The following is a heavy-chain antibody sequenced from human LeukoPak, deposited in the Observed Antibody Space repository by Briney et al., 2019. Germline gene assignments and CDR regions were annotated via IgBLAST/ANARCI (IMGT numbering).Heavy chain of an antibody. V-gene: IGHV4-30-4*08. J-gene: IGHJ4*02. CDR3: AREVAAAYYFDY. CDR2: IYYSGST. D-gene: IGHD6-13*01. CDR1: GGSISSGDYY. Sequence: SETLSLTCTVSGGSISSGDYYWSWIRQPPGRGLEWIGYIYYSGSTYYNPSLKSRVTISVDTSKNQFSLKLSSVTAADTAVYYCAREVAAAYYFDYWGQGTLVTVSS.